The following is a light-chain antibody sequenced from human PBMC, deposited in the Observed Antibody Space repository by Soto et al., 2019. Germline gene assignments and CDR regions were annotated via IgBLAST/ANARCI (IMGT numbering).Light chain of an antibody. CDR2: GAS. J-gene: IGKJ4*01. CDR3: QQSGISHLT. Sequence: EIVLTQSPGTLSLSPGERATLSCRASQSVSSSFLAWYQQKPGQAPRLLIYGASSRATGIPDRFSGSGSGTDFTLTISKLQPEDVTVYYCQQSGISHLTFGRGTKLEIK. V-gene: IGKV3-20*01. CDR1: QSVSSSF.